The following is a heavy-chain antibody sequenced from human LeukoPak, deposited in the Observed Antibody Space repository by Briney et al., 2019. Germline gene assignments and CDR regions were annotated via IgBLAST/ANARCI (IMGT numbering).Heavy chain of an antibody. CDR1: SGSISSGVYY. V-gene: IGHV4-30-4*01. J-gene: IGHJ4*02. D-gene: IGHD1-26*01. CDR2: IYYSGST. Sequence: SQTLSLTCPVSSGSISSGVYYWSWIRQPPGKGLEWIGNIYYSGSTNYNPSLKSRVTISVDTSKNQFSLKLSSVTAADTAVYFCARHGAKVGPYYFDSWGQGTLATVSS. CDR3: ARHGAKVGPYYFDS.